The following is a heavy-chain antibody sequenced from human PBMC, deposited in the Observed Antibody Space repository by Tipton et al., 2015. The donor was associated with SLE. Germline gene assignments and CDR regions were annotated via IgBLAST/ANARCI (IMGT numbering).Heavy chain of an antibody. V-gene: IGHV4-59*12. J-gene: IGHJ3*02. CDR1: GGSISSYY. D-gene: IGHD4-17*01. CDR2: IYYSGST. Sequence: LSLTCTVSGGSISSYYWSLFRQPPGKGLEWIGYIYYSGSTNYNPSLKSRVTISVDTSKNQFSLKLSSVTAADTAVYYLAISDYGIAFDIWGQGTMVTVSS. CDR3: AISDYGIAFDI.